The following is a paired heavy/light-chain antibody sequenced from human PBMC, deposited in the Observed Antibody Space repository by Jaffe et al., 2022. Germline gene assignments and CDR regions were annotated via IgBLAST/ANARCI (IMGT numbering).Light chain of an antibody. CDR3: LLSYSGPRRV. J-gene: IGLJ3*02. Sequence: QAVVTQEPSLTVSPGGTVTLTCGSSTGAVTSGHYPYWFQQKPGQAPRTLIYDTTDKHSWTPARFSGSLLGGKAALTLSGAQPEDEAEYYCLLSYSGPRRVFGGGTKLTVL. CDR1: TGAVTSGHY. CDR2: DTT. V-gene: IGLV7-46*01.
Heavy chain of an antibody. D-gene: IGHD5-18*01. CDR2: IRSRAYGATT. CDR1: GFTFRDYT. V-gene: IGHV3-49*04. J-gene: IGHJ4*02. CDR3: TRDLTGYTYGEDY. Sequence: EVQLVESGGGLVQPGRSLRLSCTASGFTFRDYTMSWVRQAPGKGLEWVGFIRSRAYGATTQYAASVEGRFTISRDDSKSIAYLQMNSLKTEDTAVYYCTRDLTGYTYGEDYWGQGNLVTVS.